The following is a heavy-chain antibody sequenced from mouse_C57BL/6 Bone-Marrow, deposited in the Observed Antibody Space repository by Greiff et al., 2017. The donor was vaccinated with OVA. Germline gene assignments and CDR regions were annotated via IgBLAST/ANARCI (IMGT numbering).Heavy chain of an antibody. J-gene: IGHJ3*01. D-gene: IGHD2-4*01. Sequence: EVKLMESEGGLVQPGSSMKLSCTASGFTFSDYYMAWVRQVPEKGLEWVANINYDGSSTYYLDSLKSRFIISRGNAKNILYLQMSSLKSEDTATYYCARGDDYAWFAYWGQGTLVTVSA. CDR3: ARGDDYAWFAY. V-gene: IGHV5-16*01. CDR1: GFTFSDYY. CDR2: INYDGSST.